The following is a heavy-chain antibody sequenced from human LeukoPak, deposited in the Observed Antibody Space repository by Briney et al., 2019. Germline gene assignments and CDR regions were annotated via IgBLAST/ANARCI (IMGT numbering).Heavy chain of an antibody. V-gene: IGHV3-21*01. D-gene: IGHD6-19*01. J-gene: IGHJ4*02. CDR1: GFTFSSYS. CDR2: ISSSSSYI. Sequence: GGFLRLSCAASGFTFSSYSMNWVRQAPGKGLEWVSSISSSSSYISYADSVKGRFTISRDNAKNSLYLQMNSLRAEDTAVYYCARDISGIAVAFDYWGQGTLVTVSS. CDR3: ARDISGIAVAFDY.